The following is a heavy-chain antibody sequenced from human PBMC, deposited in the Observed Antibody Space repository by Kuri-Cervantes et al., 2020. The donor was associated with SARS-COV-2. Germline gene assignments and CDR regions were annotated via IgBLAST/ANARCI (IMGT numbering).Heavy chain of an antibody. CDR3: AKDGVYYFDY. J-gene: IGHJ4*02. CDR2: ISYDGSNK. CDR1: GLTFSNYA. V-gene: IGHV3-30*04. D-gene: IGHD3-16*01. Sequence: GESLKISCAASGLTFSNYAMHWVRQAPGKGLEWVAVISYDGSNKYYADSVKGRFTISRDNSKNTLYLRMNSLRAEDAAVYYCAKDGVYYFDYWGQGTLVTVSS.